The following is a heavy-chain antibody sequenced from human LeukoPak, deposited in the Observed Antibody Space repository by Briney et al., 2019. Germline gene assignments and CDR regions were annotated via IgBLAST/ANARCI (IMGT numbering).Heavy chain of an antibody. D-gene: IGHD3-3*01. CDR2: INSDGSST. J-gene: IGHJ4*02. CDR1: GFTFSNYW. CDR3: ARDLDFWSGYYDY. Sequence: GGSLRLSCAASGFTFSNYWMHWVRQAPGKGLVWVSRINSDGSSTSHADSVKGRFTISRDNAKNTLYLQMNSLRAEDTAVYYCARDLDFWSGYYDYWGQGTLVTVSS. V-gene: IGHV3-74*01.